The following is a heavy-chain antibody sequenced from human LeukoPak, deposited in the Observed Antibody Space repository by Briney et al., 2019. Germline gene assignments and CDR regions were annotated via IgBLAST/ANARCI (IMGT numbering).Heavy chain of an antibody. J-gene: IGHJ4*02. CDR2: IRYDGSNK. CDR1: GFIFSSYG. CDR3: AKTQLGIETLDY. D-gene: IGHD7-27*01. Sequence: GGSLRLSCAASGFIFSSYGMHWVRQAPGKGLEWVAFIRYDGSNKYYADSVKGRFTISRDNSKNTLYLQMNSLRAEDTAVYYCAKTQLGIETLDYWGQGTLVTVSS. V-gene: IGHV3-30*02.